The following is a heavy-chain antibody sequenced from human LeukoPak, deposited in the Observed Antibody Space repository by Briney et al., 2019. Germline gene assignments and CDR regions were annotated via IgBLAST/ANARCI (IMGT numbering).Heavy chain of an antibody. Sequence: ASVKVSCKASGYTFTSYGISWVRQAPGQGLEWMGWISAYNGNTNYAQKFQGRVTITTDESTSTAYMELSSLRSEDTAVYYCARRTTTVTGGGYMDVWGKGTTVTVSS. CDR3: ARRTTTVTGGGYMDV. D-gene: IGHD4-11*01. CDR1: GYTFTSYG. V-gene: IGHV1-18*01. J-gene: IGHJ6*03. CDR2: ISAYNGNT.